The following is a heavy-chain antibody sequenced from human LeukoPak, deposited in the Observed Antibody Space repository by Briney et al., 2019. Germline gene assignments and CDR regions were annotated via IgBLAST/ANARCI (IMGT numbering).Heavy chain of an antibody. CDR3: AREKKSYDSSGYLGY. Sequence: SVKVSCKASGGTFSSYAISWVRQAPGQGLEWMGRIIPILGIANYAQKFQGRVTITADKSTSTAYMELSSLRSEDTAVYYCAREKKSYDSSGYLGYWGQGTLVTVSS. CDR1: GGTFSSYA. J-gene: IGHJ4*02. V-gene: IGHV1-69*04. D-gene: IGHD3-22*01. CDR2: IIPILGIA.